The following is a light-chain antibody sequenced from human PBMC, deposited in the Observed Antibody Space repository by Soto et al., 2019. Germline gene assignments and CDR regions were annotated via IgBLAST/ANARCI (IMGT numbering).Light chain of an antibody. CDR3: QQANSFPYT. Sequence: DIQMTQSPSFVSASVGDRVTITCRASQDISTWLAWYQQKPGRAPNLLIYTASSLQSGITSRFSGSGSGTDFTLTISSLQPEDFATYYCQQANSFPYTFGQGTKLEIK. CDR1: QDISTW. J-gene: IGKJ2*01. V-gene: IGKV1-12*01. CDR2: TAS.